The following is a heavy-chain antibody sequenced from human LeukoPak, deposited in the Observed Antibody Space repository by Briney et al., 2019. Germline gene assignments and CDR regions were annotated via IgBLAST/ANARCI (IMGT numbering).Heavy chain of an antibody. CDR1: GGSFSSYY. J-gene: IGHJ4*02. V-gene: IGHV4-59*01. CDR2: IYYSGST. Sequence: PSETLSLTCAVYGGSFSSYYWSWIRQPPGKGLEWIGNIYYSGSTNYNPSLKSRVTISVDTSKNQFSLKLSSVTAADTAVYYCASSALYSSGWSSFDYWGQGTLVTVSS. CDR3: ASSALYSSGWSSFDY. D-gene: IGHD6-19*01.